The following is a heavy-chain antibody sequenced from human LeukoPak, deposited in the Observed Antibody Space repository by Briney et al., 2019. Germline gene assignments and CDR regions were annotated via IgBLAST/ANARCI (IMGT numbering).Heavy chain of an antibody. CDR1: GFTFSSYW. J-gene: IGHJ3*02. CDR3: ARVGVPQYAFDI. V-gene: IGHV3-74*01. CDR2: INSDGRIT. Sequence: LSGGSLRLSCAASGFTFSSYWMHWVRQVPGKGPVWVSRINSDGRITSYADSVKGRFTISRDNAKNTLYLQMNSLRAEDTAVYSCARVGVPQYAFDIWGQGTWVTVSS. D-gene: IGHD2-2*01.